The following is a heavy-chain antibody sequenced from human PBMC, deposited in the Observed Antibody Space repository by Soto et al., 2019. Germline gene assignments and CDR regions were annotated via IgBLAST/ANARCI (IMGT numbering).Heavy chain of an antibody. CDR2: IYYSGST. CDR1: GGSIISSSCY. V-gene: IGHV4-39*01. Sequence: PSETQSLTSTVSGGSIISSSCYWGWIRQPPGKGLEWIGSIYYSGSTYYNPSLKSRVTISVDTSKNQFSLKLSSVTAEDTAVYYCARHPLAIAAAGLDFDYWGQGTLVTVSS. J-gene: IGHJ4*02. CDR3: ARHPLAIAAAGLDFDY. D-gene: IGHD6-13*01.